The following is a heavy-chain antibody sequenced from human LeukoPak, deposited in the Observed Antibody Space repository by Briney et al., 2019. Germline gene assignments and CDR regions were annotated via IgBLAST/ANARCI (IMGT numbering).Heavy chain of an antibody. Sequence: ASVKVSCKASGYTFTSYAMNWVRQAPGQGLEWMGWINTNTGNPTYAQGFTGRFVFSLDTSVSTAYLQISSLKAEDTAVYYCARDAGMPTIFGVVFGFDPWGQGTLVTVSS. CDR2: INTNTGNP. D-gene: IGHD3-3*01. J-gene: IGHJ5*02. CDR1: GYTFTSYA. CDR3: ARDAGMPTIFGVVFGFDP. V-gene: IGHV7-4-1*02.